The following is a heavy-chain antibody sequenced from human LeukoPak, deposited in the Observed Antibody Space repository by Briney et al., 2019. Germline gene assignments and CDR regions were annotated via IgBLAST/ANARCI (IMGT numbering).Heavy chain of an antibody. D-gene: IGHD2-21*02. CDR1: GFTFSSYS. V-gene: IGHV3-21*01. CDR2: ISSSSSYI. J-gene: IGHJ4*02. CDR3: ARDGEVVVTAFYFDY. Sequence: PGGSLRLSCAASGFTFSSYSMNWVRQAPRKGLEWVSSISSSSSYIYYADSVKGRFTISRDNAKNSLYLQMNSLRAEDTAVYYCARDGEVVVTAFYFDYWGQGTLVTVSS.